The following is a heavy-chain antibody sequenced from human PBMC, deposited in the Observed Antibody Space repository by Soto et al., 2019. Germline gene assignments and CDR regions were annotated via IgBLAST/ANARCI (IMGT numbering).Heavy chain of an antibody. CDR2: ISYDGSNK. J-gene: IGHJ6*02. V-gene: IGHV3-30-3*01. D-gene: IGHD6-19*01. CDR1: GFTFSSYA. CDR3: ARDLIAVAGRGHGMDV. Sequence: QVQLVESGGGVVQPGRSLRLSCAASGFTFSSYAMHWVRQAPGKGLEWVAVISYDGSNKYYADSVKGRFTISRDNSKNTLDLQMNSLRAEDTAVYYCARDLIAVAGRGHGMDVWGQGTTVTVSS.